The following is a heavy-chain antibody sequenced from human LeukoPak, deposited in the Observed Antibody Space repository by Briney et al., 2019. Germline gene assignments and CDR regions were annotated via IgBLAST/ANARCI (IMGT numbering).Heavy chain of an antibody. CDR2: TNHSGST. J-gene: IGHJ1*01. V-gene: IGHV4-34*01. D-gene: IGHD4/OR15-4a*01. CDR1: GGSFSGYY. Sequence: PSETLSLTCAVYGGSFSGYYWSWIRQPPGKGLEWIGETNHSGSTNYNPSLKSRVTISVDTSKNQFSRKLSSVTAADTAVYYCARVVGRARSGYFQHWGQGTLVTVSS. CDR3: ARVVGRARSGYFQH.